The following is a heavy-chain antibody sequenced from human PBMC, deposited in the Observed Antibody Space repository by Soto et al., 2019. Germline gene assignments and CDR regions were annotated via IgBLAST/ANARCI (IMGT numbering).Heavy chain of an antibody. Sequence: GGSLRLSCAASGIIFNNYAMSWVRQAPGKGLEWVAGISGSGGITYYADSVEGRFTISRDNSKNTLYLQMMSLRAEDTAVYYCAKILYNTIPSAEDYWGQGTLVTVSS. CDR1: GIIFNNYA. D-gene: IGHD3-10*01. CDR3: AKILYNTIPSAEDY. CDR2: ISGSGGIT. V-gene: IGHV3-23*01. J-gene: IGHJ4*02.